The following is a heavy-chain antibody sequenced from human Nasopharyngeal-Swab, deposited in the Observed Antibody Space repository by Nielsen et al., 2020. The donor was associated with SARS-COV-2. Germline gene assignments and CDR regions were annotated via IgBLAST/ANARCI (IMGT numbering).Heavy chain of an antibody. CDR2: ISGSGGRT. J-gene: IGHJ4*02. CDR1: GFTFSSYA. V-gene: IGHV3-23*01. Sequence: GGSLRLSCTASGFTFSSYAMSWVRQAPGKGLEWVSAISGSGGRTYYAESVKGRFTISRDNSKNTLYLQMSSLRAEDTAIYYCAKDLGVESPLWFDYWGQGTLLTVSS. D-gene: IGHD4-23*01. CDR3: AKDLGVESPLWFDY.